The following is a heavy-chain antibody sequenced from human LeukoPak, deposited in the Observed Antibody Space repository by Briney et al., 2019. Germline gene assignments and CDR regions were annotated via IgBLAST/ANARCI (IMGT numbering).Heavy chain of an antibody. J-gene: IGHJ4*02. CDR1: GFTFNNYW. Sequence: PGGSLRLSCAASGFTFNNYWMHWVRQAPGKGLVWVSRINHDGSSTNYADSVKGRFTISRDNAKNTLYLQMNSLRAEDTAVYYCVRDWGYDSSGYWQKYFDTWGQGTLVTVSS. CDR3: VRDWGYDSSGYWQKYFDT. CDR2: INHDGSST. D-gene: IGHD3-22*01. V-gene: IGHV3-74*01.